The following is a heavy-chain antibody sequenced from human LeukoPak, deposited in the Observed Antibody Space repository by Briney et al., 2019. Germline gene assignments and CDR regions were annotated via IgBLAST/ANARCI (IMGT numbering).Heavy chain of an antibody. CDR3: AREDEYSSGWAY. CDR2: INPNSGGT. Sequence: GASVKVSCKASGYAFTGYYMHWVRQAPGQGLEWMGRINPNSGGTNYAQKFQGRVTMTRDTSISTAYMELSRLRSDDTPVYYCAREDEYSSGWAYWGQGTLVTVSS. J-gene: IGHJ4*02. CDR1: GYAFTGYY. V-gene: IGHV1-2*06. D-gene: IGHD6-19*01.